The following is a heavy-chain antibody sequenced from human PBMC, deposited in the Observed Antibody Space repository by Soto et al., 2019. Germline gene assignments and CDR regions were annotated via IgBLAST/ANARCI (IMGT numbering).Heavy chain of an antibody. Sequence: EVQLVETGGGLIQPGGSLRLSCAASGFTVSSNYMSWVRQAPGKGLEWVSVIYSGGSTYYADSVKGRFTISRDNSENTLYLQRNSLRAEDTAVYYCAREAPEGGFGELGMDVWGQGTTVTVSS. V-gene: IGHV3-53*02. J-gene: IGHJ6*02. CDR3: AREAPEGGFGELGMDV. CDR2: IYSGGST. CDR1: GFTVSSNY. D-gene: IGHD3-10*01.